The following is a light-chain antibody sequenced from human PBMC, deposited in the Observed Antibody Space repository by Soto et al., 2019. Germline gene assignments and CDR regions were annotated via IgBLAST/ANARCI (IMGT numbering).Light chain of an antibody. Sequence: DIQMTQSPSTLSASVGDRVTITCRASQSISSWLAWYQQKPGKAPKLLIYKASTLESGVQSNFSGSGSGTDFTLTIRSLQPEDFATYYCQQLNKYPSTFGGGTKVDIK. CDR3: QQLNKYPST. V-gene: IGKV1-5*03. CDR2: KAS. J-gene: IGKJ4*01. CDR1: QSISSW.